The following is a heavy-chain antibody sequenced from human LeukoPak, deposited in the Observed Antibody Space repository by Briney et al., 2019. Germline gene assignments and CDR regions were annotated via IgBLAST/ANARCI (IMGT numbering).Heavy chain of an antibody. Sequence: ASVKVSCKVSGYTLTELSMHWVRQAPGKGLEWMGGFDPEDGETIYAQKFQGRVTMTEDTSTDTAYMELSSLRSEDTAVYYCAREVEESGYYLSFDYWGREPWSPSPQ. J-gene: IGHJ4*02. V-gene: IGHV1-24*01. D-gene: IGHD3-22*01. CDR2: FDPEDGET. CDR1: GYTLTELS. CDR3: AREVEESGYYLSFDY.